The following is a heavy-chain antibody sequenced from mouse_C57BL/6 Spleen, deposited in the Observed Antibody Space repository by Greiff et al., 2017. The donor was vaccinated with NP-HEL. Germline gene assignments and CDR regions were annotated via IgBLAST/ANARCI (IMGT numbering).Heavy chain of an antibody. Sequence: QVQLQQSGPELVKPGASVKISCKASGYAFSSSWMNWVKQRPGKGLEWIGRIYPGDGDTNYNGKFKGKATLTADKSSSTAYMQLSSLTSEDSAVYFSAKDGINNAMDYWGQGNSVTVSS. D-gene: IGHD2-1*01. V-gene: IGHV1-82*01. CDR2: IYPGDGDT. CDR1: GYAFSSSW. J-gene: IGHJ4*01. CDR3: AKDGINNAMDY.